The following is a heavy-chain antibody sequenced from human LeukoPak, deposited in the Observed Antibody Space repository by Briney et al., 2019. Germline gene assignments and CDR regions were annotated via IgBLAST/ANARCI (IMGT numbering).Heavy chain of an antibody. CDR3: AKRLLRLDAFDI. V-gene: IGHV3-30*18. Sequence: GGSLRLSCAASGFTFSSYGMHWVRQAPGKGLEWVAVISYDGSNKYYADSVKGRFTISRDNSKNTLYLQMNSLRAEDTAVYYCAKRLLRLDAFDIWGQGTMVTVSS. J-gene: IGHJ3*02. CDR1: GFTFSSYG. CDR2: ISYDGSNK. D-gene: IGHD3-22*01.